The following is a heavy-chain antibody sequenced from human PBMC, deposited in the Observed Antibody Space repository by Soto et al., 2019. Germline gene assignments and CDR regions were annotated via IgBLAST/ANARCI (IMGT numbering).Heavy chain of an antibody. Sequence: GGSLRLSCAASGFTFSSYSMNWVRQAPGKGLEWVSSISSSSSYIYYADSVKGRFTISRDNAKNSLYLQMNSLRAEDTAVYYCARARQWLDYFDYWGQGTLVTVSS. D-gene: IGHD6-19*01. CDR2: ISSSSSYI. J-gene: IGHJ4*02. CDR1: GFTFSSYS. CDR3: ARARQWLDYFDY. V-gene: IGHV3-21*01.